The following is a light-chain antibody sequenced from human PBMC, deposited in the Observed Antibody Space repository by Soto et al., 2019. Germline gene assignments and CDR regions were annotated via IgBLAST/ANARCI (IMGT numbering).Light chain of an antibody. CDR1: QSVSSN. CDR3: QQYNNWPLT. CDR2: GAS. Sequence: EKVMTQSPATLSVSPGERATLSCRASQSVSSNLAWYQQKPGQAPRLLIYGASSRATGTPVRFSGSGSGTDFTLTISSLQSEDFAVYYCQQYNNWPLTFGQGTRLEIK. J-gene: IGKJ5*01. V-gene: IGKV3-15*01.